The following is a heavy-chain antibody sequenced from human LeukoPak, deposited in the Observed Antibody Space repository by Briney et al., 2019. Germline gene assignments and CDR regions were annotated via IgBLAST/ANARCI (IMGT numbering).Heavy chain of an antibody. Sequence: PSETLSLTCTVSGGSIRNYYWSWIRQPPGKGLEWIGYIYHSGSTNYKSSLKSRITISVDTSKNQISLKLSSVTAADTAVYYCARHGAHYYDSSLTYWGQGTLVTVSS. V-gene: IGHV4-59*08. CDR2: IYHSGST. CDR1: GGSIRNYY. CDR3: ARHGAHYYDSSLTY. D-gene: IGHD3-22*01. J-gene: IGHJ4*02.